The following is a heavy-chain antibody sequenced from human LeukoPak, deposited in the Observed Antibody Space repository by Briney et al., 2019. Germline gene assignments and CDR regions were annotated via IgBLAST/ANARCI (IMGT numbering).Heavy chain of an antibody. V-gene: IGHV4-31*03. CDR3: ARSDRGYSYGSDY. D-gene: IGHD5-18*01. J-gene: IGHJ4*02. CDR1: GDSISSGGYY. Sequence: PSETPSLTCTVSGDSISSGGYYWSWIRQHPGKGLEWIGYIYYSGSTYYNPSLQSRITISVDTSKNDFSLNLTSVTAADTAVYYCARSDRGYSYGSDYWGPGTLVTVSS. CDR2: IYYSGST.